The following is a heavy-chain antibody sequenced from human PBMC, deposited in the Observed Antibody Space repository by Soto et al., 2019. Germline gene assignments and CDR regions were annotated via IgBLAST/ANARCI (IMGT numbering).Heavy chain of an antibody. J-gene: IGHJ6*04. D-gene: IGHD3-9*01. V-gene: IGHV4-30-4*01. CDR3: AIVDILTVYGCMDV. Sequence: PSETLSLTCTVSGDSIRSGNHYWSWIRQPPGKGLEWIGYIYYSGSTYYSPSLKSRVTISVDTSKNQLSLRLNSVTAADTAVYYCAIVDILTVYGCMDVWGKGTTVTVSS. CDR1: GDSIRSGNHY. CDR2: IYYSGST.